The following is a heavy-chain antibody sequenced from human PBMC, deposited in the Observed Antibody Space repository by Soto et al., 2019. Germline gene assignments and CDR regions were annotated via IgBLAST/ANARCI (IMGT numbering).Heavy chain of an antibody. CDR2: ISSSSSYI. D-gene: IGHD5-18*01. V-gene: IGHV3-21*01. Sequence: EVQLVESGGGLVKPGGSLRLSCAASGFTFSSYSMNWVRQAPGKGLEWVSSISSSSSYIYYADSVKGRFTISRDNAKNSLYLQLNRLRAEDTVAYYGARDSSIAMADYYIDYWGQGTLFTVSS. CDR1: GFTFSSYS. CDR3: ARDSSIAMADYYIDY. J-gene: IGHJ4*02.